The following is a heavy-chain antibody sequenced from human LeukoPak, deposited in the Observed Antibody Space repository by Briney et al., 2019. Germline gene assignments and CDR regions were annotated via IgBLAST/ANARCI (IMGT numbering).Heavy chain of an antibody. J-gene: IGHJ6*03. Sequence: KPSETLSLTCTVPGGSISSYYWSWIRQPAGKGLDWIGRIYTSGSTGYNPSLKSRVTMSVDTSKNQFSLKLSFVTAADTAVYYCAKVARVTVATTVGTSYDYYYMDVWGKGTTVTVSS. V-gene: IGHV4-4*07. CDR1: GGSISSYY. D-gene: IGHD5-12*01. CDR3: AKVARVTVATTVGTSYDYYYMDV. CDR2: IYTSGST.